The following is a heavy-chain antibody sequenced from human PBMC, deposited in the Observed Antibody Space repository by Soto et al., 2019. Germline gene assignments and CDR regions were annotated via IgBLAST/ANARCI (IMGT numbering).Heavy chain of an antibody. Sequence: KSSETLSLTCTVSGDSISDYYWSWIRQPAGKGLEWIGRLYNSGSTKSNPSLKGRVTMSADTSKNQLSLSLRSVTAADTAIYYCARMYNSGYYRPEGDYYFYVMDVWGQGTMVTVSS. CDR1: GDSISDYY. V-gene: IGHV4-4*07. CDR2: LYNSGST. CDR3: ARMYNSGYYRPEGDYYFYVMDV. D-gene: IGHD3-22*01. J-gene: IGHJ6*02.